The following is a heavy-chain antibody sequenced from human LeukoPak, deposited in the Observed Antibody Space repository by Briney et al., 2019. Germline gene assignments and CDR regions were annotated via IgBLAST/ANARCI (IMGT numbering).Heavy chain of an antibody. Sequence: SETLSLTCAVSGYSISSGYYWGWIRQPPGKGLEWIGSIYHSGSTCYNPSLRSRVTISVDTSKNQFSLKLSSVTAADTAVYYCARVSDSSGYHPGDWGQGTLVTVSS. V-gene: IGHV4-38-2*01. CDR2: IYHSGST. CDR3: ARVSDSSGYHPGD. J-gene: IGHJ4*02. CDR1: GYSISSGYY. D-gene: IGHD3-22*01.